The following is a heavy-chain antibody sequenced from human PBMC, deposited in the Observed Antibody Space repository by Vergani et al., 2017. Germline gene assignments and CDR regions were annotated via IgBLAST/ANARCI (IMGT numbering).Heavy chain of an antibody. CDR3: AKELRTTVTTGYGMDV. Sequence: EVQLLESGGGLVQPGGSLRLSCAASGFTFSNFAMSWVRQAPGKGLEWVSAISGSGGSTYYADSVKGRFTISRDNSKNTLYLQMNSLRAEDTAVYYCAKELRTTVTTGYGMDVWGQGTTVTVSS. V-gene: IGHV3-23*01. D-gene: IGHD4-17*01. CDR2: ISGSGGST. CDR1: GFTFSNFA. J-gene: IGHJ6*02.